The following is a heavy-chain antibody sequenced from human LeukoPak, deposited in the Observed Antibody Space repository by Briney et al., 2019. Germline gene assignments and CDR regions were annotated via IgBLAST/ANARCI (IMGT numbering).Heavy chain of an antibody. J-gene: IGHJ4*02. CDR3: AKRFSSWYKGHFDY. V-gene: IGHV3-23*01. CDR1: GFTFSSYA. Sequence: GGFLRLSCAASGFTFSSYAMSWVRQAPGKGLEWVSAISGSGGSTYYADSVKGRFTISRDNSKNTLYLQMNSLRAEDTAVYYCAKRFSSWYKGHFDYWGQGTLVTVSS. CDR2: ISGSGGST. D-gene: IGHD6-13*01.